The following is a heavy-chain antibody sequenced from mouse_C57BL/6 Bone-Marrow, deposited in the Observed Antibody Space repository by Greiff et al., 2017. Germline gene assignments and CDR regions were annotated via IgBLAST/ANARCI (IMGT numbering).Heavy chain of an antibody. Sequence: VKLQQPGAELVRPGSSVKLSCKASGYTFTSYWMHWVKQRPIQGLEWIGNIDPSDSETHYNQKFKDKATLTVDKSSSTAYMQLSSLTSEDSAVYYCARILRLWDFDDWGTGTTVTVSS. V-gene: IGHV1-52*01. D-gene: IGHD1-1*01. CDR1: GYTFTSYW. CDR3: ARILRLWDFDD. CDR2: IDPSDSET. J-gene: IGHJ1*03.